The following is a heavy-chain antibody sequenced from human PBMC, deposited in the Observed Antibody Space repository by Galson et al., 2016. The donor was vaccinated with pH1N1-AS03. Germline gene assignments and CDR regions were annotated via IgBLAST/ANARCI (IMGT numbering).Heavy chain of an antibody. CDR1: AFSFSRHW. V-gene: IGHV3-74*03. D-gene: IGHD3-22*01. J-gene: IGHJ3*01. CDR2: VSSDGSRT. Sequence: SLRLSCAASAFSFSRHWMHWVRQAPGKGLVWVSRVSSDGSRTTYTDSVKGRFSISRDNAQSMLYLELNSLREEDTALYFCAREGRVSECDGYYRPLDLWGQGAMVVVS. CDR3: AREGRVSECDGYYRPLDL.